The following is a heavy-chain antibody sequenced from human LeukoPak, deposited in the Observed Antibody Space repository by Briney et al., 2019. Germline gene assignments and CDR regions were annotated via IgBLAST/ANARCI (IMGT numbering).Heavy chain of an antibody. CDR2: INAGNGNT. CDR1: GYTFTSYA. D-gene: IGHD4-17*01. Sequence: ASVKVSCKASGYTFTSYAMHWVRQAPGQRLEWMGWINAGNGNTKYSQKFQGRVTITRDTSASTAYMELSSLRSEDTAVYYCARVRHGDYGLGYYYGMDVWGQGTTVTVSS. V-gene: IGHV1-3*01. J-gene: IGHJ6*02. CDR3: ARVRHGDYGLGYYYGMDV.